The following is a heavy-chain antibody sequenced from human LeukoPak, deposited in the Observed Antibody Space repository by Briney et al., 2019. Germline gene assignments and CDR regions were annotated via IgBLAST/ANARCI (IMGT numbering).Heavy chain of an antibody. V-gene: IGHV4-4*02. Sequence: SGTLSLTCAVSGGSISSSHWWSWVRQPPGKELEWIGEISHSGSTTNNPSLKSRVTISVDKSKNQFSLKLSSVTAADTAVYYCARARAVAGTDQYYGMDVWGQGTTVTVS. J-gene: IGHJ6*02. CDR3: ARARAVAGTDQYYGMDV. D-gene: IGHD6-19*01. CDR1: GGSISSSHW. CDR2: ISHSGST.